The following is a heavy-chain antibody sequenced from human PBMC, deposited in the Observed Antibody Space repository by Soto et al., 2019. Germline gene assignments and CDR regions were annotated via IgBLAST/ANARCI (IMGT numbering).Heavy chain of an antibody. J-gene: IGHJ3*02. D-gene: IGHD2-15*01. CDR1: GGSISSGDYY. V-gene: IGHV4-30-4*01. Sequence: QVQLQESGPGLVKPSQTLSLTCTVSGGSISSGDYYWSWIRQPPGKGLEWIGYIYYSGSTYYNPSLKSRVTISVDTSKNQFSLELSSVTAADTAVYYCARDCSGGSCYPHDAFDIWGQGTMVTVSS. CDR3: ARDCSGGSCYPHDAFDI. CDR2: IYYSGST.